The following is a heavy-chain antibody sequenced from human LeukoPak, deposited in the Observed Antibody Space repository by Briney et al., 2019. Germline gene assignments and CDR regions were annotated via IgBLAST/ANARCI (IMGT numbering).Heavy chain of an antibody. J-gene: IGHJ4*02. CDR1: GFTFSSYW. CDR3: ARGHRSFDY. CDR2: INSDGSST. Sequence: GGSLRLSCTASGFTFSSYWMHWVRQGPGKGLVWVSRINSDGSSTNYADPVKGRFTISRDNAKNTLYLQMNSLRAEDTAVYYCARGHRSFDYWGQGTQVTVSS. V-gene: IGHV3-74*01.